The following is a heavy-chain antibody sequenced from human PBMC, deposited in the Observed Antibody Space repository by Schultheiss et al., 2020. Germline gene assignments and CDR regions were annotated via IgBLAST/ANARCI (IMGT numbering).Heavy chain of an antibody. CDR1: GGSISSYY. CDR2: INHSGST. D-gene: IGHD1-7*01. CDR3: ARDQNWNYAY. Sequence: SETLSLTCTVSGGSISSYYWSWIRQPPGKGLEWIGEINHSGSTNYNPSLKSRVTISVDTSKNQFSLKLSSVTAADTAVYYCARDQNWNYAYWGQGTLVTVSS. J-gene: IGHJ4*02. V-gene: IGHV4-34*01.